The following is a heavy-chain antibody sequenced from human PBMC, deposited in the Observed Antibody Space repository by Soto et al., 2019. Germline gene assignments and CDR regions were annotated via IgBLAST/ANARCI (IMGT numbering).Heavy chain of an antibody. CDR1: GLTFSNYA. Sequence: EVQLLESGGALLQPGGSLRLSCAASGLTFSNYAMSWVRQAPGKGLEWVSTVTGDGVTTSYADSVKGRFTISRDNSKNTLYLQMSGPRADDTAVYYCAKRLSYYFDSWGHGTLVTVSS. J-gene: IGHJ4*01. V-gene: IGHV3-23*01. CDR3: AKRLSYYFDS. CDR2: VTGDGVTT. D-gene: IGHD3-16*02.